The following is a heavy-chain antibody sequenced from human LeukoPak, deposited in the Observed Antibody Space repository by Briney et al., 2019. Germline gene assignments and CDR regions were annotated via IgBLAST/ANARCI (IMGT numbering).Heavy chain of an antibody. D-gene: IGHD3-10*01. CDR3: ARGVAASGNPFNYYYMDV. Sequence: ASVRVSCKASGYTFIHHYIHWVRQAPGQGLEWMGWINPNSGGTNYAQKFQGRVTMTRDTSISTAYMELSRLRSDDTAVYYCARGVAASGNPFNYYYMDVWGKGTTVTISS. CDR2: INPNSGGT. J-gene: IGHJ6*03. CDR1: GYTFIHHY. V-gene: IGHV1-2*02.